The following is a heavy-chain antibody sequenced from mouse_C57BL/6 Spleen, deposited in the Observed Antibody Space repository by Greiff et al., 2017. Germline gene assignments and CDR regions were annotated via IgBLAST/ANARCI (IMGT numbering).Heavy chain of an antibody. V-gene: IGHV1-69*01. CDR2: IDPSDSYT. CDR3: ARRGNGFAY. J-gene: IGHJ3*01. D-gene: IGHD1-1*02. Sequence: QVQLQQPGAELVMPGASVKLSCKASGYTFTSYWMHWVKQRPGQGLEWIGEIDPSDSYTNYNQKFKGKSTLTVDKSSSTAYMQLSSLTSEDSAVYYCARRGNGFAYWGKGTLVTVSA. CDR1: GYTFTSYW.